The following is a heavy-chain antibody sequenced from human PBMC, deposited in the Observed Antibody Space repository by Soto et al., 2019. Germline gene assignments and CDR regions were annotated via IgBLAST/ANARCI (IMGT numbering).Heavy chain of an antibody. CDR1: GDSVSSNSAA. D-gene: IGHD3-3*01. J-gene: IGHJ3*02. CDR2: TYYRSKWYN. V-gene: IGHV6-1*01. Sequence: PSQTLSLTCAISGDSVSSNSAAWNWIRQPPSRGLEWLGRTYYRSKWYNDYAVSVKSRITINPDTSKNQFSLQLNSVTPEDTAVYYCARDPGIADFWSGYSGSPAFDIWGQGTMVTVSS. CDR3: ARDPGIADFWSGYSGSPAFDI.